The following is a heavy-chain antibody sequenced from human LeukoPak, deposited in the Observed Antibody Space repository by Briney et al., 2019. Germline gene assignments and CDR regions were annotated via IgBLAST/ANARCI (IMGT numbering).Heavy chain of an antibody. V-gene: IGHV3-23*01. D-gene: IGHD3-22*01. CDR3: AEDRYYYDSSGYYG. J-gene: IGHJ4*02. Sequence: GGSLRLSCAASGFTFSSYAMSWVRQAPGKGLEWVSAISGSGGSTYYADSVKGRFTISRDNSKNTLYLQMNSLRAEDTAVYYCAEDRYYYDSSGYYGRGQGTLVTVSS. CDR2: ISGSGGST. CDR1: GFTFSSYA.